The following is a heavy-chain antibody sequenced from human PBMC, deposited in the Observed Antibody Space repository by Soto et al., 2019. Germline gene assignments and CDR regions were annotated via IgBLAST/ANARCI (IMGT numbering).Heavy chain of an antibody. CDR1: GFTFRNYD. CDR3: ARTDRDFYGLDV. V-gene: IGHV3-13*05. J-gene: IGHJ6*02. CDR2: ISAAGDP. Sequence: EVQLVESGGGLVQPGGSLRLSCEASGFTFRNYDMHWFRQGTGKGLEWDSGISAAGDPDYADSVEGRFTISRENAQNSFFLQMNSLRVGDTAVYYCARTDRDFYGLDVWGQGTTVIVSS.